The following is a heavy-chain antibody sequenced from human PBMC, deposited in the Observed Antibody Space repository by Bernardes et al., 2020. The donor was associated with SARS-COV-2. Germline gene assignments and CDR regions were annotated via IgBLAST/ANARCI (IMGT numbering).Heavy chain of an antibody. CDR1: GFTFNSYW. V-gene: IGHV3-20*04. CDR3: ARGTAVGYRDYNGHMVDT. Sequence: GGSLRLSCVVSGFTFNSYWMHWVRQAPGKGLEWVSGINWSGADRRYADSVRGRFIISRDNDKNALSLEMNSLRANDTAVYYCARGTAVGYRDYNGHMVDTWGQGVLITVSS. CDR2: INWSGADR. J-gene: IGHJ5*02. D-gene: IGHD5-12*01.